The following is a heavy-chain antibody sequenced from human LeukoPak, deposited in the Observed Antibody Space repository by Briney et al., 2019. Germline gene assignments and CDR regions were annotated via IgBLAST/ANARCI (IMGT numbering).Heavy chain of an antibody. J-gene: IGHJ5*02. D-gene: IGHD3-9*01. CDR1: GGSISSFY. CDR2: INYGGHT. Sequence: SETLSLTCTVSGGSISSFYWGWIRQSPGKGLEWIASINYGGHTYYNPSVKSRVTLSVDVSKNRFSLNLTSVTAADTALYFCARTHFDSLGWFDPWGQGIQVIASS. V-gene: IGHV4-39*07. CDR3: ARTHFDSLGWFDP.